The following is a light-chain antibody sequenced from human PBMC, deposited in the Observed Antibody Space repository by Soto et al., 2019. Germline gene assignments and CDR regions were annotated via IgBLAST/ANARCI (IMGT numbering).Light chain of an antibody. V-gene: IGKV3D-15*01. CDR3: QQYNNWPPIT. J-gene: IGKJ5*01. Sequence: EVVMTESPATLSVSAGERATLSCRARQSVRSNLAWYQQKPGQAPRLLIYDASTRATGIPARFSGSGSGTEFILTISSLQSEDFGVYYCQQYNNWPPITFGQRTLLEI. CDR1: QSVRSN. CDR2: DAS.